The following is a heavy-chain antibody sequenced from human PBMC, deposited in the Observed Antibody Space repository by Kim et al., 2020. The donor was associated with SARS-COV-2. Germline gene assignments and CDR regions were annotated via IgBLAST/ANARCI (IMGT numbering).Heavy chain of an antibody. Sequence: SETLSLTCDVYGGSFTGYHWSWIRQSPGKGLECIGEIYHSGSTNYNPSLKSRVTISVDTSKNQFSLKLSSVTAADTAVYYCARRSGLGRYNRFDPWGQGTLVTVTS. D-gene: IGHD6-19*01. CDR1: GGSFTGYH. V-gene: IGHV4-34*01. CDR2: IYHSGST. CDR3: ARRSGLGRYNRFDP. J-gene: IGHJ5*02.